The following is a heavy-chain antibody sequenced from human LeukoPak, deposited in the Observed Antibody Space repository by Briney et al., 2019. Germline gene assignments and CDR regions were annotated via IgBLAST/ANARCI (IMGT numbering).Heavy chain of an antibody. J-gene: IGHJ3*02. D-gene: IGHD3-22*01. V-gene: IGHV3-30*03. Sequence: PGGFLRLSCAASGFTFSSYGMHWVRQAPGKGLEWVAVISYDGSNKYYADSVKGRFTISRDNSKNTLYLQMNSLRAEDTAVYYCARGGGGYIAFDIWGQGTMVTVSS. CDR3: ARGGGGYIAFDI. CDR2: ISYDGSNK. CDR1: GFTFSSYG.